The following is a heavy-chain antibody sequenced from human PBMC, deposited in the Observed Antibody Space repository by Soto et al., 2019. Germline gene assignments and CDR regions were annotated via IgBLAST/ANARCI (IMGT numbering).Heavy chain of an antibody. J-gene: IGHJ5*02. CDR1: GYTFTSYG. Sequence: QVPLVQSGAEVKKPGASVKVSCKASGYTFTSYGIIWVRQAPGQGLEWMGLLIPYNGDTIYAQKFQGRVILTTDTATSTADMELGSLRSDDTAVYYCVRDASSGYRGWWDPWGQGTLVTVSS. D-gene: IGHD5-18*01. CDR3: VRDASSGYRGWWDP. CDR2: LIPYNGDT. V-gene: IGHV1-18*01.